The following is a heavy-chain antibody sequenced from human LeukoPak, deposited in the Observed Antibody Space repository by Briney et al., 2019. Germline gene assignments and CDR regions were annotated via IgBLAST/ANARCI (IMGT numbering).Heavy chain of an antibody. D-gene: IGHD2-15*01. CDR3: ARGVGSVVVVAATNNWFDP. CDR2: ISYDGSNK. V-gene: IGHV3-30*04. Sequence: GGSLRLSCAASGFTLSSYAMHWARQAPGKGLEWVAVISYDGSNKYYADSVKGRFTISRDNSKNTLYLQMNSLRPEDTAVYYCARGVGSVVVVAATNNWFDPWGQGTLVTVSS. J-gene: IGHJ5*02. CDR1: GFTLSSYA.